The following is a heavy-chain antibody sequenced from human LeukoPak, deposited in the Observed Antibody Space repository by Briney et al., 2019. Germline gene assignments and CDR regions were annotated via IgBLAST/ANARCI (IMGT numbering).Heavy chain of an antibody. D-gene: IGHD1-20*01. Sequence: GGSLRLSCAASGFTFSTDGIHWVRQAPGKGPEWVANINFDGGATYYADSLKGRFTISTDNSKNTLYLEMNSLRAEDTAVYYCEKGVSGNSFYLDYWGQGTLVTVSS. J-gene: IGHJ4*02. CDR2: INFDGGAT. CDR3: EKGVSGNSFYLDY. CDR1: GFTFSTDG. V-gene: IGHV3-30*02.